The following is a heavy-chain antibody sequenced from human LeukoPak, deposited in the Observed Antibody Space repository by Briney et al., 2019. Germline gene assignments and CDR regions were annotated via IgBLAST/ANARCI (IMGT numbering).Heavy chain of an antibody. Sequence: GSSVKVSCKASGGTFSSYAISWVRQAPGQGLEWMGRIIPIFGTANYAQKFQGRVTITADESTSTAYMELSSLRSEDTAVYYCAREGPTGPTDVFDIWGQGTMVTVSS. D-gene: IGHD1-1*01. CDR2: IIPIFGTA. V-gene: IGHV1-69*15. CDR1: GGTFSSYA. CDR3: AREGPTGPTDVFDI. J-gene: IGHJ3*02.